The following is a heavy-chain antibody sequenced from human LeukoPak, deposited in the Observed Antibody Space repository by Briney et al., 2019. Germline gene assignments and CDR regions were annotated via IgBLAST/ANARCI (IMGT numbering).Heavy chain of an antibody. CDR3: AKLLYSSGSHDAFDI. Sequence: PGGSLRLSCAASGFTFSSYGMHWVRQAPGKGLEWVAVIWYDGSNKYYADSVKGRFTISRDNSKNTLYLQMNSLRAEDTAVYYCAKLLYSSGSHDAFDIWGQGTMVTVSS. CDR2: IWYDGSNK. CDR1: GFTFSSYG. J-gene: IGHJ3*02. V-gene: IGHV3-30*02. D-gene: IGHD6-19*01.